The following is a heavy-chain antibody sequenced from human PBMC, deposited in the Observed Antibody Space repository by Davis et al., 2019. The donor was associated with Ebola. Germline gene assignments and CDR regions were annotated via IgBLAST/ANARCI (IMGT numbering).Heavy chain of an antibody. J-gene: IGHJ4*02. CDR2: FGSSSPSAI. Sequence: PGGSLRLSCAASGFTFSFSTYSMNWVRQAPGKGLEWVAHFGSSSPSAIEYADSVKGRFTISRDNSKNTLYLQMNSLRAEDTAVYYCTLSLGELSPFDYWGQGTLVTVSS. CDR3: TLSLGELSPFDY. V-gene: IGHV3-48*01. D-gene: IGHD3-16*02. CDR1: GFTFSFSTYS.